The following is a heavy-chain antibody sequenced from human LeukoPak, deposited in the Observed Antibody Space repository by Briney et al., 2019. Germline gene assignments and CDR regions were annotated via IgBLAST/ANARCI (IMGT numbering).Heavy chain of an antibody. CDR3: APRRRGALGAKTFRWFDL. V-gene: IGHV3-48*04. CDR1: GFTFSSYS. Sequence: PGGSLRLSCAASGFTFSSYSMNWVRQAPGKGLEWVSYISSSSSAINYADSAKGRFTISRDNAKNSLYLQVNSLRAEDTAVYYCAPRRRGALGAKTFRWFDLWGQGTLVTVSS. CDR2: ISSSSSAI. J-gene: IGHJ5*02. D-gene: IGHD7-27*01.